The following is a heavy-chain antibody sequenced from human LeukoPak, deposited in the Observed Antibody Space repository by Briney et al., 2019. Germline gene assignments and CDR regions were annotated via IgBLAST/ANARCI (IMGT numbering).Heavy chain of an antibody. Sequence: GGSLRLSCAASGFTFDDYGMSWVRQAPGKVLEWVSGINWSGGRTGYADSLKGRFTISRDNAKNTLYLQMNSLRDEDTALYYCARWGGDRNFDYWGQGTLVTVSS. V-gene: IGHV3-20*04. CDR3: ARWGGDRNFDY. CDR2: INWSGGRT. CDR1: GFTFDDYG. J-gene: IGHJ4*02. D-gene: IGHD2-21*02.